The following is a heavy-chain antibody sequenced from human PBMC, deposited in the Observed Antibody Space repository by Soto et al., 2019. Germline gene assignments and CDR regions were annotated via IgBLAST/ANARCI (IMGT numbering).Heavy chain of an antibody. J-gene: IGHJ5*02. CDR3: AADLAPTDPYNWFEP. CDR2: ITTYNGNR. CDR1: GYTFKNYG. D-gene: IGHD1-1*01. V-gene: IGHV1-18*01. Sequence: ASVKVSCKASGYTFKNYGIKWVRQATGQGLEWVGWITTYNGNRYSAEKFQGRVTMTTDTSTSTTYMELKSLTSDDTGVYYCAADLAPTDPYNWFEPWGQGTLVTVSS.